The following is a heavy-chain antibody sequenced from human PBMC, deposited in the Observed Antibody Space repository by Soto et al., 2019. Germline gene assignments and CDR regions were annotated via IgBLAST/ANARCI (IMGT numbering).Heavy chain of an antibody. CDR2: INYNSGSV. CDR3: AKDISLRGWVYLVVEY. V-gene: IGHV3-9*01. Sequence: EVQLVESGGGWVQPGRSLRLSCAASGFTFDVYAMHWVRQAPGKGLEWVSGINYNSGSVGYAYSVKGRFTISRDNAKNSLHLQMNSMRAEDTAVYYCAKDISLRGWVYLVVEYWGQGTLGTVSP. CDR1: GFTFDVYA. D-gene: IGHD6-13*01. J-gene: IGHJ4*02.